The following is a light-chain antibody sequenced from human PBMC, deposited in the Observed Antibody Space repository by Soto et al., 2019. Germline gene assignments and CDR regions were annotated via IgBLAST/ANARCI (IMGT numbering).Light chain of an antibody. CDR2: DAS. Sequence: DIKLTQSPSFLSPSIGESVTITCRASQVISTSLAWYQVKPGKAPRRLIYDASGLQTGVPSRFSGSGFGTEFTLTISGLQPEDFATYFCLQHYSYSWTFGQGTKVDIK. V-gene: IGKV1-9*01. J-gene: IGKJ1*01. CDR1: QVISTS. CDR3: LQHYSYSWT.